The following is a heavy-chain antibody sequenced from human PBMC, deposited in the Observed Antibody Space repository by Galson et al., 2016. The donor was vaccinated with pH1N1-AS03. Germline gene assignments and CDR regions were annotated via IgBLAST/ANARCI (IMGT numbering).Heavy chain of an antibody. CDR3: ARVVGARPPPEY. Sequence: ETLSLTCTVSGGSISSRAYYWGWIRQPPGKGLEWIGSIYDTGRTTYNPSLKSRVTISGDTSKNQLSLKVTSMTAAGTAVYYCARVVGARPPPEYWGQGTLVTVSS. V-gene: IGHV4-39*01. CDR1: GGSISSRAYY. CDR2: IYDTGRT. J-gene: IGHJ4*02. D-gene: IGHD1-26*01.